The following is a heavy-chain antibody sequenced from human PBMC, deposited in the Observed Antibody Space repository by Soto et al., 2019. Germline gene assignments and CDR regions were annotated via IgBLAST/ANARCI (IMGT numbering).Heavy chain of an antibody. Sequence: QVQLVQSGAEVKKPGASVKVSCKASGYTFTSCGISWVRQAPGQGLEWMGWISAYNGNTNYAQKLQGRVTMATDTSTSTAYMELRSVRSDDTAVYYCARVLPSSSWYYYYYMDVWGKGTTVTVSS. V-gene: IGHV1-18*01. J-gene: IGHJ6*03. CDR3: ARVLPSSSWYYYYYMDV. CDR2: ISAYNGNT. D-gene: IGHD6-13*01. CDR1: GYTFTSCG.